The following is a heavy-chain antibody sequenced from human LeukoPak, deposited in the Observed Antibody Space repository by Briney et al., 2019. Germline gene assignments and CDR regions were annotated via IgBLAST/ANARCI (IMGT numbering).Heavy chain of an antibody. CDR2: ISGSGGST. CDR3: AKDMGRIMITFGGPDY. CDR1: GFTFSSYA. D-gene: IGHD3-16*01. Sequence: GGSLRLSCAASGFTFSSYAMSWVRQAPGKGLEWVSVISGSGGSTYYADSVKGRFTISRYNSKNTLYLRMNSLRAEDTAVYYCAKDMGRIMITFGGPDYWGQGTLVTVSS. J-gene: IGHJ4*02. V-gene: IGHV3-23*01.